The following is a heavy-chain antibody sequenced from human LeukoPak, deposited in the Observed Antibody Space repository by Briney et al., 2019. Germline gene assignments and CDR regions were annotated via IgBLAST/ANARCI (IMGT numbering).Heavy chain of an antibody. CDR3: ATGYSSTWYYFDY. Sequence: SETLSLTCAVYGGSFSGYYWSWIRQPPGKGLEWIGYIYHSGSTNYNPSLKSRVTISADTSKDQFSLKLASVTAADTAVYYCATGYSSTWYYFDYWGQGTLVTVPS. CDR1: GGSFSGYY. D-gene: IGHD6-13*01. J-gene: IGHJ4*02. V-gene: IGHV4-59*01. CDR2: IYHSGST.